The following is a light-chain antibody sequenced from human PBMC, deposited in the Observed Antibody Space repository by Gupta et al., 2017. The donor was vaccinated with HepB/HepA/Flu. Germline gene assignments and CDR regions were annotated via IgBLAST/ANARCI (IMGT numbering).Light chain of an antibody. CDR1: SSNIGSNY. CDR2: RNN. CDR3: AAWDDSLSGLV. J-gene: IGLJ3*02. Sequence: QSVLTQTPSASGTPGHRVTMSCSGSSSNIGSNYVYWYQQLPETAPKVLIDRNNQRPSGGPDRFSGSKSGTSSSLAISGRRSEDEADYYCAAWDDSLSGLVFGGGTKLTVL. V-gene: IGLV1-47*01.